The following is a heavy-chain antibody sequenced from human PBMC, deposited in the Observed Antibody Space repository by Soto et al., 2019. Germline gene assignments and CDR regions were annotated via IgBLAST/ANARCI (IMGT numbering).Heavy chain of an antibody. V-gene: IGHV3-21*01. CDR2: ISSSSSYI. CDR1: GFTFSSYS. J-gene: IGHJ5*02. D-gene: IGHD3-22*01. Sequence: EVQLVESGGGLVKPGGSLRLSCAASGFTFSSYSTNWVRQAPGKGLEWVSSISSSSSYIYYADSVKGRFTISRDNAKNSLYLQMNSLRAEDTAVYYCVRGNYYYDSSGYYASWGQGTLVTVSS. CDR3: VRGNYYYDSSGYYAS.